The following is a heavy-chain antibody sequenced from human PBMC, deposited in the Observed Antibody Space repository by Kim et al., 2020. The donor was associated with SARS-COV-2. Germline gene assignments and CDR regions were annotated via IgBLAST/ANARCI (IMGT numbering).Heavy chain of an antibody. D-gene: IGHD3-10*01. CDR1: GYTFTSYG. V-gene: IGHV1-18*01. J-gene: IGHJ6*02. CDR3: AREGHYYGSGSYHYYYYGMDV. CDR2: ISAYNGNT. Sequence: ASVKVSCKASGYTFTSYGISWVRQAPGQGLEWMGWISAYNGNTNYAQKLQGRVTMTTDTSTSTAYMELRSLRSDDTAVYYCAREGHYYGSGSYHYYYYGMDVWGQGTTVTVSS.